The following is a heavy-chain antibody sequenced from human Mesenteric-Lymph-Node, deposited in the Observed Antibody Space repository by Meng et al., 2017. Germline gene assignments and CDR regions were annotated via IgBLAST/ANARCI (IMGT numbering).Heavy chain of an antibody. CDR2: ISGSGGST. D-gene: IGHD6-19*01. CDR1: GFTFDDHA. V-gene: IGHV3-23*01. J-gene: IGHJ4*02. CDR3: AKVNVQIAVAGIDY. Sequence: GGSLRLSCAASGFTFDDHAMHWVRQAPGKGLEWVSAISGSGGSTYYADSVKGRFTISRDNSKNTLYLQMNSLRAEDTAVYYCAKVNVQIAVAGIDYWGQGTLVTVSS.